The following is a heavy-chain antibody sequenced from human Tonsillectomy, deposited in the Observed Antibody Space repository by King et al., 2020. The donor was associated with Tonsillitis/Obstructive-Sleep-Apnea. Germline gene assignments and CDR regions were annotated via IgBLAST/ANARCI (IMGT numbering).Heavy chain of an antibody. CDR3: ARRTMGEYYDFWSGPKSGYMDV. J-gene: IGHJ6*03. Sequence: VQLVESGGGVVQPGRSLRLSCAASGLTFSSYAMHWVRQAPGKGLEWVAVISYDGSNKYYADSVKGRFTISRDNSKNTLYLQMNSLRAEDTAVYYCARRTMGEYYDFWSGPKSGYMDVWGKGTTVTVSS. D-gene: IGHD3-3*01. V-gene: IGHV3-30*04. CDR2: ISYDGSNK. CDR1: GLTFSSYA.